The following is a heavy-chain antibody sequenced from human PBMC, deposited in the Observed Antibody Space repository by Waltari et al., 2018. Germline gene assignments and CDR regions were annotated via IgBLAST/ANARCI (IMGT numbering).Heavy chain of an antibody. CDR3: ARDRTTYYDSSGYYDY. CDR1: GFTVSSNY. D-gene: IGHD3-22*01. CDR2: IYSGGST. V-gene: IGHV3-53*01. Sequence: EVQLVESGGGLIQPGGSLRLSCAASGFTVSSNYMSWVRQAPGKGLEWVSVIYSGGSTYYADSVKGRFTISRDNSKNTLYLQMNSLRAEDTAVYYCARDRTTYYDSSGYYDYWGQGTLVTVSS. J-gene: IGHJ4*02.